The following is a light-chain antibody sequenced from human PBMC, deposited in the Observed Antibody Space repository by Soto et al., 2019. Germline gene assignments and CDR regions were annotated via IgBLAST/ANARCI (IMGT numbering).Light chain of an antibody. CDR3: QQNDTSPPLT. J-gene: IGKJ4*01. V-gene: IGKV3-20*01. CDR2: GAS. CDR1: QSVSSNY. Sequence: EIVLTQSPGTLSLSPGDRATLSCRASQSVSSNYLAWYQQKPGQAPRLLIFGASSRSTGIPDRFSGSGSGTDFTLTISRLEPEDFAVYYCQQNDTSPPLTFGGGTKVEIK.